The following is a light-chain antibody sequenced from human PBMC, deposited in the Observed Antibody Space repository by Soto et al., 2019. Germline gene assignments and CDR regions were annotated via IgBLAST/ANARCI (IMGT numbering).Light chain of an antibody. CDR3: LSFTNNNSYL. Sequence: SALAQPASLSGSPGQSITISCTGTSSDIGTYDHVSWYQQHPGKTPKLIISEVNNRPSGVSNRFSGSKSGITAYLTISGLQVEDEAEYFCLSFTNNNSYLFGTGTKVTVL. CDR1: SSDIGTYDH. J-gene: IGLJ1*01. CDR2: EVN. V-gene: IGLV2-14*03.